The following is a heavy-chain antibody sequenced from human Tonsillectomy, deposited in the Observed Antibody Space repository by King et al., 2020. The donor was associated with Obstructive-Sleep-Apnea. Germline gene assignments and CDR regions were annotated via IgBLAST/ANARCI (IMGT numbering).Heavy chain of an antibody. CDR3: ARGVSRSHISGKLSYFFDY. V-gene: IGHV3-21*01. J-gene: IGHJ4*02. CDR2: ISGSSTYM. Sequence: VQLVESGGGLVKPGGSLRVSCAASEFTFSSYTMNWVRQAPGKGLEWVSSISGSSTYMYHADSVKGRFTISRDNAKNSLYLQMNSLRAEDTAVYYCARGVSRSHISGKLSYFFDYWGQGTLVTVSS. CDR1: EFTFSSYT. D-gene: IGHD3-16*02.